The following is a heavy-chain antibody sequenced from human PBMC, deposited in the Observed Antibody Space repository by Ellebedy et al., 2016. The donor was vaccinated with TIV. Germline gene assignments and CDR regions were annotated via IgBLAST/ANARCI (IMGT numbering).Heavy chain of an antibody. CDR3: ARQGRIYYDSSGYYLGY. CDR2: IYYSGST. J-gene: IGHJ4*02. D-gene: IGHD3-22*01. V-gene: IGHV4-39*01. Sequence: SETLSLXXTVSGGSISSSSYYWGWIRQPPGKGLEWIGSIYYSGSTYYNPSLKSRVTISVDTSKNQFSLKLSSVTAADTAVYYCARQGRIYYDSSGYYLGYWGQGTLVTVSS. CDR1: GGSISSSSYY.